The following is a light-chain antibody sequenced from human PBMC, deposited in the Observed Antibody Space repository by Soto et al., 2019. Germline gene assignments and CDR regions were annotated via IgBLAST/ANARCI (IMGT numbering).Light chain of an antibody. Sequence: QSVLTQPASVSGSPGQSIAISCTGTGSDVGGYRYVSWYQQHPSKAPKLIIYDVSNRPSGVSDRFSGSKSGNTASLTISGLQSEDEADYYCDSYTSSSSYVFGTGTKLTVL. J-gene: IGLJ1*01. CDR1: GSDVGGYRY. V-gene: IGLV2-14*01. CDR3: DSYTSSSSYV. CDR2: DVS.